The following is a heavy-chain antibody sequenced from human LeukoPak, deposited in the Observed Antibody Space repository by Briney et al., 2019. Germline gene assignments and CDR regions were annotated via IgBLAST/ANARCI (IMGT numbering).Heavy chain of an antibody. CDR1: GFTFRSYA. V-gene: IGHV3-23*01. D-gene: IGHD2-15*01. CDR3: AKDTCSGGSCYSNWFDP. Sequence: GGSLRLSCAASGFTFRSYAMSWVRQAPGKGLEWVSAISGSGDITYYADSVKGRFTMSRDNFKNTLYLQMNSLRAEDTAVYYCAKDTCSGGSCYSNWFDPWGQGTLVTVSS. J-gene: IGHJ5*02. CDR2: ISGSGDIT.